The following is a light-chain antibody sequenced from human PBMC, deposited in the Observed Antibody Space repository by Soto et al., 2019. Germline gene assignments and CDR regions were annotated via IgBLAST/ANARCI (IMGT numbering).Light chain of an antibody. CDR2: GAS. Sequence: EIVLTQSPGNMSLSPCDRATLSCRASQTVSNNYLAWCQQKPGQAPRVIMYGASRRATGIPDRFSGGGSGTDFTLTISRLEPEDFAVYFCQQYAGPPTTFGQGTRLEIK. J-gene: IGKJ5*01. CDR1: QTVSNNY. CDR3: QQYAGPPTT. V-gene: IGKV3-20*01.